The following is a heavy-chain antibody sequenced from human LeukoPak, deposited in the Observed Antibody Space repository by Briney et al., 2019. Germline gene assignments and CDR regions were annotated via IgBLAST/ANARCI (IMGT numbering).Heavy chain of an antibody. Sequence: ASVKVSCKASGYTFTGYYMHWVRQAPGQGLEWMGRINPNSGGTNYAQKFQGRVTMTRDTSISTAYMEPSRLRSDDTAVYYCARDLPGYSYGYPEEESDYWGQGTLVTVSS. V-gene: IGHV1-2*06. J-gene: IGHJ4*02. CDR2: INPNSGGT. CDR1: GYTFTGYY. CDR3: ARDLPGYSYGYPEEESDY. D-gene: IGHD5-18*01.